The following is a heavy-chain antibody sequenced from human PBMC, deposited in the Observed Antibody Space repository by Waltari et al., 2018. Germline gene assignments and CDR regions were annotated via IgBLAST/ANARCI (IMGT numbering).Heavy chain of an antibody. CDR3: ARSGRIAGSHRMNYYFDY. V-gene: IGHV4-59*01. CDR1: GGSISGYY. Sequence: QVQLQESSPGLMKPSETLSLSCTVSGGSISGYYWSWIRQPPGTGLAWMGYNYDRWSTHANPSLKSRVTRSVDTSKNQFTMKLSSVTAADTAVYYCARSGRIAGSHRMNYYFDYWGQGTLVTVSS. CDR2: NYDRWST. J-gene: IGHJ4*02. D-gene: IGHD6-13*01.